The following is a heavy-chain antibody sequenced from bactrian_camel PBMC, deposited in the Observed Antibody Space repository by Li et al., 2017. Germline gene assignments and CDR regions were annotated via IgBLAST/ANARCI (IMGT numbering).Heavy chain of an antibody. Sequence: DVQLVESGGGLVQPGGSLRLSCAASGFTFSSYYMSWVRQAPGKGLEWVSAINSAGGSTYYADSVKGRFTISRDNAKNTVYLQMDNLKPEDTAKYYCRIGWTDRCSGNWCYPENWEFAHWGQGTQVTVS. J-gene: IGHJ4*01. V-gene: IGHV3S40*01. CDR1: GFTFSSYY. CDR2: INSAGGST. D-gene: IGHD3*01. CDR3: RIGWTDRCSGNWCYPENWEFAH.